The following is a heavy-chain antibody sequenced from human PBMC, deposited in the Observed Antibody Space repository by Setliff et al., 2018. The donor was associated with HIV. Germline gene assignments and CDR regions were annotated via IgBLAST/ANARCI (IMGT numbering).Heavy chain of an antibody. CDR1: GFTLSTYW. J-gene: IGHJ4*02. Sequence: GGSLRLPCAASGFTLSTYWMTWVRQAPGKGLEWVANIKPDGSMKYYVDSVKGRFIASTDNAKNSLFLQMNSLKAEDTAVYYCARAYNVYDYRFDSSGYDYWGQGTLVTVSS. CDR2: IKPDGSMK. V-gene: IGHV3-7*03. CDR3: ARAYNVYDYRFDSSGYDY. D-gene: IGHD3-22*01.